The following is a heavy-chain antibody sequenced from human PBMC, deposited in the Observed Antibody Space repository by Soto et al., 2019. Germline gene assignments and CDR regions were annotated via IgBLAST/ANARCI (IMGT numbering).Heavy chain of an antibody. CDR3: ARGPITTNPRFDP. CDR1: GGSFSGYY. Sequence: SETLSLTCAVYGGSFSGYYWSWIRQPPGKWLEWIGEVNHSGSTNYNPSLKSRVTISVDTSKNQFSLKLSSVTAADTAVYYCARGPITTNPRFDPWGQGXLVTVYS. D-gene: IGHD3-22*01. V-gene: IGHV4-34*01. J-gene: IGHJ5*02. CDR2: VNHSGST.